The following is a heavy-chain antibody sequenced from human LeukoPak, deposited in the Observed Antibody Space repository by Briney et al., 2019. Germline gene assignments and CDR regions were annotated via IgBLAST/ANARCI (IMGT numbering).Heavy chain of an antibody. J-gene: IGHJ4*02. CDR2: IFPRDSNT. CDR1: GYSFTTYW. Sequence: GESLKISCKTSGYSFTTYWIAWVRQMPGRGLDWMGIIFPRDSNTLYSPSFEGQVTFSADKDITTAYLEWTGLKASDTAFYYCARPFSGEYSTPDFWGQGTLVTVSS. CDR3: ARPFSGEYSTPDF. V-gene: IGHV5-51*01. D-gene: IGHD1-26*01.